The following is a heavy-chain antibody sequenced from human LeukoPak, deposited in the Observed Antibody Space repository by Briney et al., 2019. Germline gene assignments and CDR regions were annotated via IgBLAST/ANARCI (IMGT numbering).Heavy chain of an antibody. J-gene: IGHJ4*02. V-gene: IGHV4-4*07. CDR2: IHIRGST. CDR1: GGSISNFY. CDR3: VRDGTGDSSGWHL. D-gene: IGHD6-19*01. Sequence: SETLSLTCTVSGGSISNFYWGWIRQPAGKGLEWIGRIHIRGSTNYSPSLKSRVSMSVDTSKNQFFLRLRSVTAADTAVYYCVRDGTGDSSGWHLWGQGTLVTVSS.